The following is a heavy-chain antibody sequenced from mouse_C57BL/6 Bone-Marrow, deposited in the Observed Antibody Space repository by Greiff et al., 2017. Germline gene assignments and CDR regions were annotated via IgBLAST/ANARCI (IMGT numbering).Heavy chain of an antibody. CDR2: IDPSDSET. Sequence: QVQLQQPGAELVRPGSSVKLSCKASGYTFTSYWMHWVKQRPIQGLEWIGNIDPSDSETHYNQKFKDKATLTVDKSSSTAYMQLSSLTSEDSAVYYGAGYGNYGYFDYWGQGTTLTVSS. CDR3: AGYGNYGYFDY. D-gene: IGHD2-1*01. CDR1: GYTFTSYW. J-gene: IGHJ2*01. V-gene: IGHV1-52*01.